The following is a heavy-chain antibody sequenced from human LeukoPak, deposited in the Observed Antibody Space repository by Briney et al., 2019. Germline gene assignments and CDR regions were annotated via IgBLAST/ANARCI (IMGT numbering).Heavy chain of an antibody. D-gene: IGHD3-10*01. CDR1: GFTFNNYW. CDR3: AKDFRGIPTIDY. CDR2: IDGDASRT. Sequence: PGGSLRLSCAASGFTFNNYWIHWVRQVPGKDLVWVSRIDGDASRTNYADSVKGRFTISRDNSKNTLYLQMNSLRAEDTAVYYCAKDFRGIPTIDYWGQGTLVTVSS. J-gene: IGHJ4*02. V-gene: IGHV3-74*01.